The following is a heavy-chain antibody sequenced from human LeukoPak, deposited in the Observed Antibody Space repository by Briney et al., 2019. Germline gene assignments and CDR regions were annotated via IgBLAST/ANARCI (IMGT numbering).Heavy chain of an antibody. J-gene: IGHJ6*02. V-gene: IGHV3-7*03. CDR2: IAPDGGVK. CDR3: GKDGRTLSV. CDR1: GFAFGGSW. Sequence: GRSLSLSCVASGFAFGGSWMNWVRQTPGKRLEWVANIAPDGGVKYYVDSVKGRFTISRDNARGSVYLQMNSLRAEDTAVYYCGKDGRTLSVWGQGATVTVSS.